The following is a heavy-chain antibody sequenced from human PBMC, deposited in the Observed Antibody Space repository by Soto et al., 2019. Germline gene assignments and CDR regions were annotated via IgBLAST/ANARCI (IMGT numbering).Heavy chain of an antibody. V-gene: IGHV3-23*01. D-gene: IGHD2-2*01. Sequence: GVLRLSCAASGFTFSSYAMSWVRQAPGKGLEWVSAISGSGGSTYYADSVKGRFTISRDNSKNTLYLQMNSLRAEDTAVYFFAKDNGGFVVVPAAILSYGMDVWGQGTTVTVSS. CDR3: AKDNGGFVVVPAAILSYGMDV. J-gene: IGHJ6*02. CDR1: GFTFSSYA. CDR2: ISGSGGST.